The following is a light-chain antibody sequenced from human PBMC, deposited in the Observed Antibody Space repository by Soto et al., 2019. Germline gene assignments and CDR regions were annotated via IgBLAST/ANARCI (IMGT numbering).Light chain of an antibody. CDR1: QTISSG. Sequence: DIPMTQSPSTVSASVGDRVTITCRASQTISSGLAWYQQKPGKAPKVLIYDASTLESGVPSRFSGSGSGTEFTLTISSLQPDDFATYYCQQYKSYKTFGQGTKVEIK. CDR3: QQYKSYKT. CDR2: DAS. J-gene: IGKJ1*01. V-gene: IGKV1-5*01.